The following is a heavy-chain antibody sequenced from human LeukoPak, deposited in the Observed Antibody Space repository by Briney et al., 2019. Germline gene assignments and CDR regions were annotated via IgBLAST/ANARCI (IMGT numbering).Heavy chain of an antibody. V-gene: IGHV4-34*01. Sequence: PSETLSLTRSVCGGSLSSLQWSWLRDPPGQGLEWSGEINHSGSTNYNPSLKSRVSISVDTSKNPFSLKLSSVIAADTAVYYCARGGMFDSSGYHDYWGQGTLVTVSS. D-gene: IGHD3-22*01. CDR3: ARGGMFDSSGYHDY. CDR2: INHSGST. J-gene: IGHJ4*02. CDR1: GGSLSSLQ.